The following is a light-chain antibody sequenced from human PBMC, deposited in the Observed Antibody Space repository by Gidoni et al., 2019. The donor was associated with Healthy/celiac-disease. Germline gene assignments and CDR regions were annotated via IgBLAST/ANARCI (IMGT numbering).Light chain of an antibody. V-gene: IGLV2-14*03. CDR2: DVI. J-gene: IGLJ2*01. CDR1: SSDVGGYNY. CDR3: SSYTNTTTLVV. Sequence: SCTGSSSDVGGYNYVSWYQQHPGKAPKLLIYDVINRPSGVSSRFSGSKSANTASLTISGLQAEDEADYYCSSYTNTTTLVVFGGGTKLTVL.